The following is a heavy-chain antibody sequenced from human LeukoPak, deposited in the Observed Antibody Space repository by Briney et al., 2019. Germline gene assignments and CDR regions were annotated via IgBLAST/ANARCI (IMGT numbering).Heavy chain of an antibody. D-gene: IGHD4-23*01. V-gene: IGHV3-21*01. CDR2: INWSRDYI. CDR3: AREGGNGDYFYYMDV. CDR1: GFTFRRYS. J-gene: IGHJ6*03. Sequence: GGSLRLSCAASGFTFRRYSMSWVRQAPGKGLEWVSTINWSRDYIYYADSVEGRFTISRDNAKNSMCLEMNSLRAEDTAVYFCAREGGNGDYFYYMDVWGKGTTVTVSS.